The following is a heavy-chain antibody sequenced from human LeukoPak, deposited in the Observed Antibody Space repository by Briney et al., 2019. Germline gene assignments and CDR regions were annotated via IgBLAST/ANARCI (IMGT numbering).Heavy chain of an antibody. CDR2: IRSKANSYAT. Sequence: GGSLRLSCAASGFTFSGSAMHWVRQASGKGLEWVGRIRSKANSYATAYAASVKGRFTISRDNSKNTLYLQMNSLRAEDTAVYYCARFINAYSGRGDYWGQGTLVTVSS. CDR3: ARFINAYSGRGDY. D-gene: IGHD1-26*01. V-gene: IGHV3-73*01. CDR1: GFTFSGSA. J-gene: IGHJ4*02.